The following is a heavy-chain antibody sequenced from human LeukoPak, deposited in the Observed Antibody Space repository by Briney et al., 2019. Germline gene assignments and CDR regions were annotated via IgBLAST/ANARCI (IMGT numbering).Heavy chain of an antibody. J-gene: IGHJ4*02. D-gene: IGHD3-10*01. Sequence: SETLSLTCTVSGVSISSYYWTWIRQPPGRGLEWIGFISNSAITDYNPSLKSRVTISRDTTKNQFSLKLNSVTAADTAVYYCARVGYYGLGSYYRDYFEHWGQGTRVTVSS. V-gene: IGHV4-59*01. CDR3: ARVGYYGLGSYYRDYFEH. CDR2: ISNSAIT. CDR1: GVSISSYY.